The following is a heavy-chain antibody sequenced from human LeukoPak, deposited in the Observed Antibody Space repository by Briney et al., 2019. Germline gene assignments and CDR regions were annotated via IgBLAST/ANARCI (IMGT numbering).Heavy chain of an antibody. J-gene: IGHJ2*01. V-gene: IGHV1-69*04. CDR1: GGTFGNFA. CDR3: ARGNGDYGGRLGGYFDL. Sequence: SVKVSCKPAGGTFGNFAISWVRQAPGQGLEWMGRITPSLNIADYTQRFQDRVTITADTSTNTVYMELSRLTSEDTAVYYCARGNGDYGGRLGGYFDLWGRGTLVTVSS. D-gene: IGHD4-17*01. CDR2: ITPSLNIA.